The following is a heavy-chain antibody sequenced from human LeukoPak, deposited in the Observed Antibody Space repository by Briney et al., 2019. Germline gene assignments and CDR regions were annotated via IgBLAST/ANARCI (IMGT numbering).Heavy chain of an antibody. V-gene: IGHV3-30*04. D-gene: IGHD3-22*01. CDR1: GFTFSSYA. J-gene: IGHJ4*02. CDR3: ARVHYYDSSGYSEVGYFDY. CDR2: ISYDGSNK. Sequence: PGGSLRLSCAASGFTFSSYAMHWVRQAPGKGLEWVAVISYDGSNKYYADSVKGRFTISRDNSKNTLYLQMNSLRAEDTAVYYCARVHYYDSSGYSEVGYFDYWGQGTLVTVSS.